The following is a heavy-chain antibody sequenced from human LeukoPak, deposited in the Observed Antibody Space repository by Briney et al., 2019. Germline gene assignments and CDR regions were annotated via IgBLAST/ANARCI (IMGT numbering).Heavy chain of an antibody. V-gene: IGHV4-34*01. D-gene: IGHD4-23*01. CDR3: ATRPTPPYYYYYMDV. Sequence: SETLSLTCAVYGGSFSGYYWNWIRQPPGRGLEWIGEINHSGSTNYNPSLKSRVTISIDTSKNQFSLKLSSVTSADTAVYYCATRPTPPYYYYYMDVWAKGATVTVSS. CDR2: INHSGST. J-gene: IGHJ6*03. CDR1: GGSFSGYY.